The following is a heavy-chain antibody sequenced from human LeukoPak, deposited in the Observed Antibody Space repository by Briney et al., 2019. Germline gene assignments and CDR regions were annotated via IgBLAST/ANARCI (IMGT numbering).Heavy chain of an antibody. Sequence: PGGSLRLSCAASGFTFSSYGMHWVRQAPGKGLEWVAVIWYDGSNKYYADSVKGRFTISRDNSKNTLYLQMNSLRAEDTAVYYCARDGGYCSGGSCYASYYYYYGMDVWGQGTTVTVSS. CDR2: IWYDGSNK. D-gene: IGHD2-15*01. CDR1: GFTFSSYG. CDR3: ARDGGYCSGGSCYASYYYYYGMDV. V-gene: IGHV3-33*01. J-gene: IGHJ6*02.